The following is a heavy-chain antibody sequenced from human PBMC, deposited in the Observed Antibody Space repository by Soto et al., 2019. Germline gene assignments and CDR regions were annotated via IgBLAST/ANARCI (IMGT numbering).Heavy chain of an antibody. CDR3: AREGHDYGDPRPFDY. Sequence: SETLSLTCAVSSGSISSSNWWSWVRQPPGKGLEWIGEIYHSGSTNYNPSLKSRVTISVDKSKNQFSLKLSSVTAADTAVYYCAREGHDYGDPRPFDYWGQGTLVTVSS. J-gene: IGHJ4*02. CDR2: IYHSGST. V-gene: IGHV4-4*02. D-gene: IGHD4-17*01. CDR1: SGSISSSNW.